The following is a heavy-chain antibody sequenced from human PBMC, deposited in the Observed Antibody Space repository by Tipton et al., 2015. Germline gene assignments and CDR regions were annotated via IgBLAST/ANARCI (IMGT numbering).Heavy chain of an antibody. Sequence: LRLSCTVSGDSINGYYWSWIRQPAGKGLEWIGRIYSSGSTNCNPSLKSRITISIDTSKNQFFLKLRSVTAADTAVYFCARDAGIYDNNGYDSWGRGTLVTVSS. CDR2: IYSSGST. J-gene: IGHJ4*02. D-gene: IGHD3-10*01. CDR1: GDSINGYY. V-gene: IGHV4-4*07. CDR3: ARDAGIYDNNGYDS.